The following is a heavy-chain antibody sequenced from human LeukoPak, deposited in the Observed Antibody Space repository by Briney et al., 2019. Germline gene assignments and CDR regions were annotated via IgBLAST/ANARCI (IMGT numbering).Heavy chain of an antibody. V-gene: IGHV4-39*01. D-gene: IGHD3-16*01. Sequence: SETLSLTCTVSGGSISSTSSYYWEWIRQPPGKGLEWIGNIYYGGGTYYNPSLKSRVSISVDTSKNQFSLKLSSVTAADTAVYDCARSMSRVWNFQHWGQGTLVTVSS. CDR2: IYYGGGT. J-gene: IGHJ1*01. CDR1: GGSISSTSSYY. CDR3: ARSMSRVWNFQH.